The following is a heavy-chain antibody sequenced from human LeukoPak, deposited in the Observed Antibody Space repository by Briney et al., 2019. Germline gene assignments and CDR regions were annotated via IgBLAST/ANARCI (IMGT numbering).Heavy chain of an antibody. V-gene: IGHV4-61*02. CDR3: ARDANWFGEGNWFDP. CDR2: IYTSGST. J-gene: IGHJ5*02. D-gene: IGHD3-10*01. CDR1: GNSISSGDNY. Sequence: PSETLSLTCTVSGNSISSGDNYWSWIRQPAGKGLEWIGRIYTSGSTNYNPSLKSRVTISVDTSKNQFSLKLSSVTAADTAVYYCARDANWFGEGNWFDPWGQGTLVTVSS.